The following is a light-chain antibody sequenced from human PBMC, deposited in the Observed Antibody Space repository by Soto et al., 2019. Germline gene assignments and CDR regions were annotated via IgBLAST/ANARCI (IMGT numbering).Light chain of an antibody. CDR2: GAS. V-gene: IGKV3-20*01. CDR1: QSVSSSY. J-gene: IGKJ1*01. CDR3: QQHGSSPPT. Sequence: EIVLTQSPGTLSLSPGERATLSCRASQSVSSSYLAWYQQKTGQAPRLLFYGASRRATGIPDRFSGSGSGTDFTLTISRLEPEDFAVYYCQQHGSSPPTFGQGTKVEIK.